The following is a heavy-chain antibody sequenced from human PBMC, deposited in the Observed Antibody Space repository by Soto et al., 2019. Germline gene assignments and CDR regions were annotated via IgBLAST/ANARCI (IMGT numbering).Heavy chain of an antibody. CDR2: ISYDGINK. Sequence: PGGSLRLSCAASGFTFSSYAIHWVRQAPGKGLEWVAVISYDGINKYYADSVKGRFTISRDNSKNMLYLQMNTLRAEDTAVYYCAGLALLSQFDYWGQGTLVTVSS. V-gene: IGHV3-30-3*01. CDR1: GFTFSSYA. CDR3: AGLALLSQFDY. J-gene: IGHJ4*02. D-gene: IGHD1-7*01.